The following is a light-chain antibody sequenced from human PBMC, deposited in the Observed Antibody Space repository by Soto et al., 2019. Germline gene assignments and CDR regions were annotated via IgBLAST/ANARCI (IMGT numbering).Light chain of an antibody. J-gene: IGKJ5*01. Sequence: DLHMTQSPSSLAASVGDRVTITCLASQDINNFLNWHQQKPGKAPKVLISDASNLETGVPSRFSGTGSATSFTLTISSLQPEDIGTYYCQQYDSVPITFGQGTRLEI. CDR2: DAS. CDR3: QQYDSVPIT. CDR1: QDINNF. V-gene: IGKV1-33*01.